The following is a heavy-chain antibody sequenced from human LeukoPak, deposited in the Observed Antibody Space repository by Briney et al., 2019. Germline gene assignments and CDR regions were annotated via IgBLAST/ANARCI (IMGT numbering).Heavy chain of an antibody. J-gene: IGHJ4*02. V-gene: IGHV3-11*04. CDR1: GFTFSDYY. Sequence: GGSLRLSCAASGFTFSDYYMNWVRQAPGKGLEWISYITISGSSIYQADSVKGRFTISRDNAKNSLSLQMDSLRAEDTAVYYCATSFIGSPGTFDYWGRGTLVNVSS. D-gene: IGHD6-13*01. CDR2: ITISGSSI. CDR3: ATSFIGSPGTFDY.